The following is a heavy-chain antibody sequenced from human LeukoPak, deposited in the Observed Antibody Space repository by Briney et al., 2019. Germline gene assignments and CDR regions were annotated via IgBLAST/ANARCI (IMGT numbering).Heavy chain of an antibody. D-gene: IGHD3-3*01. CDR2: IIPIFGTA. CDR1: GGTFSSYA. Sequence: SVKVSCKASGGTFSSYAISWVRQAPGQGLEWMGGIIPIFGTANYAQKFQGRVTITTDESTSTAYMELSSLRSEDTAVYYCARVSVMGDFWSGFDYWGQGTLVTVSS. J-gene: IGHJ4*02. V-gene: IGHV1-69*05. CDR3: ARVSVMGDFWSGFDY.